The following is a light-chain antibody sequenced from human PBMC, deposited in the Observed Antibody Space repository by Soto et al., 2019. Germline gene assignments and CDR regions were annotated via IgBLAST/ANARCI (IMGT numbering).Light chain of an antibody. Sequence: EIVLTQSPATLSLSPGERATLSCRASQSVNIYLAWYQHKPGQAPSLLIHDASNRATGIPARFSGSGSGTDFTLTISSLEPEDFAVYYCQQRSKWPLTFGQGTKV. J-gene: IGKJ1*01. CDR1: QSVNIY. CDR2: DAS. V-gene: IGKV3-11*01. CDR3: QQRSKWPLT.